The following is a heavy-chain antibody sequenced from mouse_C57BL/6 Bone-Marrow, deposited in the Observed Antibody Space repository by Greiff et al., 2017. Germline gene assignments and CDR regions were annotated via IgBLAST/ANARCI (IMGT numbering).Heavy chain of an antibody. Sequence: QVQLKQPGAELVRPGTSVKLSCKASGYTFTSYWMHWVKQRPGQGLEWIGVIDPSDSYTNYNQKFKGKATLTVDTSSSTAYMQLSRLTSEDSAVYYCASYGYSWYFDVWGTETTVTVSS. D-gene: IGHD2-2*01. CDR1: GYTFTSYW. J-gene: IGHJ1*03. V-gene: IGHV1-59*01. CDR2: IDPSDSYT. CDR3: ASYGYSWYFDV.